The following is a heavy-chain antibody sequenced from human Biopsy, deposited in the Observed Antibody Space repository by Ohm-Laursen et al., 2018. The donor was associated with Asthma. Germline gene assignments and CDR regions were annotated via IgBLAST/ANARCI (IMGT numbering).Heavy chain of an antibody. D-gene: IGHD4-17*01. CDR3: ASDFPKDYVRYNFQF. V-gene: IGHV1-24*01. CDR1: GYSLTDLS. J-gene: IGHJ4*02. Sequence: ASVKVSCKLSGYSLTDLSMHWVRQAPGQGLEWMGGHDHEEGGTVNARRFQGRVTMTEDTSTDTAYMELSSLSSDDMAVYYCASDFPKDYVRYNFQFWGQGTLVTVSS. CDR2: HDHEEGGT.